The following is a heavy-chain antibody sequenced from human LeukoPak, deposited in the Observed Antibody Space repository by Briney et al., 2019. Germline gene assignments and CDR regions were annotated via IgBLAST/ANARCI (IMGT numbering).Heavy chain of an antibody. V-gene: IGHV1-8*01. CDR3: ARASSAEMDYYYYYMDV. J-gene: IGHJ6*03. CDR2: MNPNSGNT. Sequence: ASVKVSCMASGYTFTSYDINWVRQATGQGLEWMGWMNPNSGNTGYAQKFQGRVTMTRNTSISTAYMELSSLRSEDTAVYYCARASSAEMDYYYYYMDVWGKGTTVTVSS. D-gene: IGHD3-22*01. CDR1: GYTFTSYD.